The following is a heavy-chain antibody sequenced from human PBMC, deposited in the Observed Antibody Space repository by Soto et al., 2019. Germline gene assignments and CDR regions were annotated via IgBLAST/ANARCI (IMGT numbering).Heavy chain of an antibody. CDR1: GFTFSSYS. J-gene: IGHJ4*02. D-gene: IGHD2-2*02. CDR3: ARTPYCSSTSCYTAATQNFDY. Sequence: PGGSLRLSCAASGFTFSSYSMNWVRQAPGKGLEWVSSISSSSSYIYYADSVKGRFTISRDNAKNSLYLQMNSLRAEDTAVYYCARTPYCSSTSCYTAATQNFDYWGQGTLVTVSS. V-gene: IGHV3-21*01. CDR2: ISSSSSYI.